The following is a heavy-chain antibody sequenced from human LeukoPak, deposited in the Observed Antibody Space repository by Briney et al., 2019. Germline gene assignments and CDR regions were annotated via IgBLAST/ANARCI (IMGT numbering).Heavy chain of an antibody. J-gene: IGHJ4*02. CDR1: GFTFSNDW. Sequence: PGGSLRLSCAASGFTFSNDWMSWVRQAPGKGLEWVANIKQEGSEIYYVDSVKGRFTISKDNAKNSLYLQMNSLRAEDTAVYYCASWEYSSSSLWGTYPYYFDYWGQGTLVTVSS. D-gene: IGHD6-13*01. V-gene: IGHV3-7*01. CDR2: IKQEGSEI. CDR3: ASWEYSSSSLWGTYPYYFDY.